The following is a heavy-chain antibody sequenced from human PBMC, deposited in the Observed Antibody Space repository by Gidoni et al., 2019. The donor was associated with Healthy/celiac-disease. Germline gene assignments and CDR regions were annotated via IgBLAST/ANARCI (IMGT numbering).Heavy chain of an antibody. CDR1: GGSISSSNW. Sequence: QVQLQESDPGLVKPSGTLSLTCAVSGGSISSSNWWSWVRQPPGKGLEWIGEIYLSGSTNYNPSLKSRVTMSLDKSKNQFSLKLSSVTAADTAVYYCAVPGRYDILTGYYVDYWGQGTLVTVSS. CDR2: IYLSGST. CDR3: AVPGRYDILTGYYVDY. V-gene: IGHV4-4*02. D-gene: IGHD3-9*01. J-gene: IGHJ4*02.